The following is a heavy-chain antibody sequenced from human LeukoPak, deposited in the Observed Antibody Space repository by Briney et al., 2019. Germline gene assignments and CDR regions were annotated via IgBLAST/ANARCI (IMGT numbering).Heavy chain of an antibody. CDR3: ASLGYSAAENHAEKSFDY. Sequence: PSETLSLTCTVSGGSISSSSYYWGWIRQPPGKGLEWIGSIYYSGSTYYNPSLKSRVTISVDTSKNQFSLKLSSVTAADTAVYYCASLGYSAAENHAEKSFDYWGQGTLVTVSS. J-gene: IGHJ4*02. CDR2: IYYSGST. V-gene: IGHV4-39*01. CDR1: GGSISSSSYY. D-gene: IGHD1-14*01.